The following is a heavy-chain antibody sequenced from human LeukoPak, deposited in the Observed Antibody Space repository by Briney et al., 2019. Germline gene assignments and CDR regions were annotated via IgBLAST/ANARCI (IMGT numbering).Heavy chain of an antibody. V-gene: IGHV3-74*01. CDR1: GFTLSSYW. CDR2: INGAGTST. D-gene: IGHD1-26*01. CDR3: ATSSGSYHLGY. J-gene: IGHJ4*02. Sequence: GGSLRLSCAASGFTLSSYWMHWVRQAPGKGLVWVSRINGAGTSTVYADSVKGRFTISRDNAKNTLFLRMNSLRAEDTAMYYCATSSGSYHLGYWGQGTLVTVSS.